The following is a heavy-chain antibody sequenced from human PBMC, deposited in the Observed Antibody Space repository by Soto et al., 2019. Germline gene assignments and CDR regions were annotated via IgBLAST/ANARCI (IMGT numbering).Heavy chain of an antibody. CDR1: GFTFRSYA. Sequence: QVQLVESGGGVVQPGRSLRLSCAASGFTFRSYAMHWVRQAPGKGLEWVALISYDGSNKYYADSVKGRFTVSRDNSKNTLYLQMNSLRAEDTAVYYCERDSDYWGQGTLVTVSS. J-gene: IGHJ4*02. CDR2: ISYDGSNK. V-gene: IGHV3-30-3*01. CDR3: ERDSDY.